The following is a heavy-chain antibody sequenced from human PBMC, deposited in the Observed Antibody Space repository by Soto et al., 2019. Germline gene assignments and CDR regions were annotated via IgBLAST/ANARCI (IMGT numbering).Heavy chain of an antibody. J-gene: IGHJ4*02. CDR2: ISDSGSSI. CDR1: GFTFKNYY. CDR3: ARQYSSMLDL. V-gene: IGHV3-11*01. D-gene: IGHD6-13*01. Sequence: QVQLVESGGGLVKPGGSLRLSCAASGFTFKNYYMTWIRQAPGKGLEWVSYISDSGSSIYYADSVKGRFTISRDNAENSLLLEMNSRRGEDTAVYFCARQYSSMLDLWGQGTLVTVSS.